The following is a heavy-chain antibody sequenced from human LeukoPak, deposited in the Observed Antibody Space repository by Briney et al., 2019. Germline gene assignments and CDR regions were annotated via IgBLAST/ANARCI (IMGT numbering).Heavy chain of an antibody. CDR1: GFTFDDYG. CDR3: ARDSLYYDILTGYSYYYYYMDV. J-gene: IGHJ6*03. V-gene: IGHV3-20*04. D-gene: IGHD3-9*01. CDR2: INWNGGST. Sequence: SGGSLRLSCAASGFTFDDYGMSWVRQAPGMGLEWVSGINWNGGSTGYADSVKGRFTTSRDNAKNSLYLQMNSLRAEDTALYYCARDSLYYDILTGYSYYYYYMDVWGKGTTVTVSS.